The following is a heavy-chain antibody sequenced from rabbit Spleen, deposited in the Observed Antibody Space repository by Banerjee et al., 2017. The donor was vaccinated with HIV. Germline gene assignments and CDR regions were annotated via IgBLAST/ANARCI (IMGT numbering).Heavy chain of an antibody. D-gene: IGHD8-1*01. Sequence: QEQLEESGGGLVKPEGSLTLTCIASGVSFSGDSYMCWVRQAPGKGLEWIGCIYTADSDTAYATWAKGRVTISKTSSTTVTLQMTSLTAADTATYFCARDTGSSFSSYGMDLGGQGTLVTGS. CDR3: ARDTGSSFSSYGMDL. J-gene: IGHJ6*01. CDR2: IYTADSDT. V-gene: IGHV1S45*01. CDR1: GVSFSGDSY.